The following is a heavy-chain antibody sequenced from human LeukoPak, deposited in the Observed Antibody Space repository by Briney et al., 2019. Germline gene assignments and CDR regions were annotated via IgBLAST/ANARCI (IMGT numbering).Heavy chain of an antibody. CDR1: GGSISSSSYY. D-gene: IGHD3-16*02. V-gene: IGHV4-39*01. J-gene: IGHJ5*02. Sequence: PSETLSLTCTVSGGSISSSSYYWGWIRQPPGKGLEWIGSIYYSGSTYYNPSLKSRVTISVDTSKNQFSLKLSSVTAADTAVYYCARHVVDYVWGSYRYNWFDPWGQGTLVTVSS. CDR3: ARHVVDYVWGSYRYNWFDP. CDR2: IYYSGST.